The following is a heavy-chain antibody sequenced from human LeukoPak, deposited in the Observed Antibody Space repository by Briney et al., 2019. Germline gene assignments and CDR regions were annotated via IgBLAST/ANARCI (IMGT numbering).Heavy chain of an antibody. CDR1: GYTLTELS. CDR2: FDPEDGET. D-gene: IGHD3-9*01. Sequence: ASVEVSCKVSGYTLTELSMHWVRQAPGKGLEWMGGFDPEDGETIYAQKFQGRVTMTEDTSTDTAYMELSSLRSEDTAVYYCATGVLRYFDGLGLFDYWGQGTLVTVSS. CDR3: ATGVLRYFDGLGLFDY. V-gene: IGHV1-24*01. J-gene: IGHJ4*02.